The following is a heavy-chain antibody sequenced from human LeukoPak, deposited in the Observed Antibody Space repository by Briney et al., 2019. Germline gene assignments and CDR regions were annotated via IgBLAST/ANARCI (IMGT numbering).Heavy chain of an antibody. D-gene: IGHD1-26*01. Sequence: GGSLRLSCAASGFTFSSYAMSWVRQAPGKGLEWVSAISGSGGSTYYADSVKGRFTISRDNSKNTLYLQMNSLRAEDTAVYYCAKTGGSYSPFYYYGMDVWGQGTTVTVSS. CDR3: AKTGGSYSPFYYYGMDV. CDR2: ISGSGGST. J-gene: IGHJ6*02. V-gene: IGHV3-23*01. CDR1: GFTFSSYA.